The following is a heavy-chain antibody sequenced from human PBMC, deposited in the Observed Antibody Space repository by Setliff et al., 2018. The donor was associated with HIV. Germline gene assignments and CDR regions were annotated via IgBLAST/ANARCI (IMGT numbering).Heavy chain of an antibody. CDR2: IYHSGST. Sequence: PSETLSLTCTVSGYSISSGYYWGWIRQPPGKGLEWIGSIYHSGSTYYNPSLKSRVTISVDTSKNQFSLSLNSVTAADTAVYFCVRGPQWLVQKGRVYYFDYWGQGALVTVSS. CDR3: VRGPQWLVQKGRVYYFDY. D-gene: IGHD6-19*01. J-gene: IGHJ4*02. CDR1: GYSISSGYY. V-gene: IGHV4-38-2*02.